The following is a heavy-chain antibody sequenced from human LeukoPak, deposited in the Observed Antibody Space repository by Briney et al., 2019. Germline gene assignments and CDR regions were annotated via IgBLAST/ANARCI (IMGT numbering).Heavy chain of an antibody. J-gene: IGHJ4*02. CDR1: GFTFSSYA. Sequence: PGGSLRLSCAASGFTFSSYAMHWVRQAPGKGLEWVAVISYDGSNKYYADSVKGRFTISRDNSKNTLYLQMNSLRAEDTAVYYCARAIVYNGYDWDYWGQGTLVTVSS. CDR3: ARAIVYNGYDWDY. V-gene: IGHV3-30-3*01. CDR2: ISYDGSNK. D-gene: IGHD5-12*01.